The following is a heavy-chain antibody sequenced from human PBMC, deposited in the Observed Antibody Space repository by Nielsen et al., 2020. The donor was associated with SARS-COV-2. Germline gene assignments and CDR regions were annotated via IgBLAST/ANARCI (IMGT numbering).Heavy chain of an antibody. CDR3: ARDNWGRMDV. J-gene: IGHJ6*02. V-gene: IGHV3-66*01. Sequence: GESLKISCGASGFTISSSFMSWVCQAAGKGLDWVSVIYTDGSTSHADSVKGRFTISRDNSKNTLYLQMNSLRAEDTAVYYCARDNWGRMDVWGQGTTVTVSS. D-gene: IGHD7-27*01. CDR1: GFTISSSF. CDR2: IYTDGST.